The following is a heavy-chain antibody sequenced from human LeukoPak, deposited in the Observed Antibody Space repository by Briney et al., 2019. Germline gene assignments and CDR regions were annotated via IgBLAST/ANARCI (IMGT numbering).Heavy chain of an antibody. CDR3: ARGDYMHCSSTSCYIKGFDP. D-gene: IGHD2-2*02. J-gene: IGHJ5*02. Sequence: ASVKVSCKASGYTFTSYYMHWVRQAPGQGLEWMGIINPSGGSTSYAQKFQGRVTMTRDMSTSTVYMELSSLRSEDTAVYYCARGDYMHCSSTSCYIKGFDPWGQGTLVTVSS. CDR1: GYTFTSYY. CDR2: INPSGGST. V-gene: IGHV1-46*01.